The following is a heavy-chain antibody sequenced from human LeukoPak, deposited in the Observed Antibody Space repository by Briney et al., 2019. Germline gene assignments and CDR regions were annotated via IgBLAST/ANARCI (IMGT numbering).Heavy chain of an antibody. CDR3: ARDVRYYYDSSGFDY. D-gene: IGHD3-22*01. J-gene: IGHJ4*02. Sequence: GGSLRLSCAASGFTFSGYSMSWVRQAPGKGLEWVSYISSSTSTIFYADSVKGRFTISRDNAKSSLYLQMNSLRAEDTAVYYCARDVRYYYDSSGFDYWGQGTLVTVSS. CDR2: ISSSTSTI. V-gene: IGHV3-48*04. CDR1: GFTFSGYS.